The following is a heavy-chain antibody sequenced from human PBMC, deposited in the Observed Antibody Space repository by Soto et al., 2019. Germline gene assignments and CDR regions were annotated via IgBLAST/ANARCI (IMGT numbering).Heavy chain of an antibody. D-gene: IGHD3-10*01. V-gene: IGHV3-21*02. CDR2: ISSGRPDI. CDR3: ARDHLGIGAGDFDL. J-gene: IGHJ4*02. CDR1: GFSFDTYN. Sequence: EDQLVESGGGLVKPGGSLRLSCAASGFSFDTYNMNWVRQAPGKGLEWVSSISSGRPDIFYADSVRGRFTISRDDAKKSLFLQMNSLRADDTAVYYCARDHLGIGAGDFDLWGQGTLVTVSS.